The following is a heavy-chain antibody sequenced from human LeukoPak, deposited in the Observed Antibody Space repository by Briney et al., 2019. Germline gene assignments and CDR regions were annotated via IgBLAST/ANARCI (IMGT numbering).Heavy chain of an antibody. D-gene: IGHD6-13*01. Sequence: GGSLRLSCAASGFTFSSYAMSWVRQAPGKGLEWVSALSGSGGSTYYADSVKGRFTISRDNSKNTLYLQMNRLRAEDTAVYYCAKDGIAALPGDHWGQGTRVTVSS. CDR1: GFTFSSYA. CDR3: AKDGIAALPGDH. J-gene: IGHJ4*02. V-gene: IGHV3-23*01. CDR2: LSGSGGST.